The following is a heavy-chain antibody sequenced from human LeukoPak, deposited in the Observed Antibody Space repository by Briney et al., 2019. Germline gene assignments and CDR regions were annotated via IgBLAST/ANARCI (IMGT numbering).Heavy chain of an antibody. D-gene: IGHD4-11*01. CDR2: INPSGSST. Sequence: ASVKVSCKASRYTFTNYYIHWVRQAPGQGLEWMGIINPSGSSTSYAQKFQGRVTMTRDTSTNTVYMELSSLRSEDTAVYYCARDSYSNSAKYYFDYWGQGTLATVSS. CDR3: ARDSYSNSAKYYFDY. CDR1: RYTFTNYY. J-gene: IGHJ4*02. V-gene: IGHV1-46*01.